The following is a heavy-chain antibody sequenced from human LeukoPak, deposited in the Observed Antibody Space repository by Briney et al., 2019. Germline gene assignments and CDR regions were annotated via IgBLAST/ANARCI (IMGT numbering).Heavy chain of an antibody. V-gene: IGHV4-39*07. D-gene: IGHD5-12*01. CDR1: GGSIRSSTYY. J-gene: IGHJ4*02. CDR2: IYYDGST. CDR3: ARDGYSGSDAL. Sequence: SETLSLTCTVSGGSIRSSTYYWGWIRQPPGKGLEWIGSIYYDGSTDYNPSLKSRITISVDTSQNQFSLKLSSVTAADTAVYYCARDGYSGSDALWGQGTLVTVSS.